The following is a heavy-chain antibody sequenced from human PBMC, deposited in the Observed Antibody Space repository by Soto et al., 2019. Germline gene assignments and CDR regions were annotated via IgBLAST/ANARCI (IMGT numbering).Heavy chain of an antibody. CDR2: IYYSGST. CDR1: GGSISSSSYY. J-gene: IGHJ4*02. D-gene: IGHD6-19*01. V-gene: IGHV4-39*01. Sequence: QLQLQESGPGLVKPSETLSLTCTVSGGSISSSSYYWGWIRQPPGKGLEWIGSIYYSGSTYYNPSLKSRVTISVDTSKNQFSMALSSVTAADTAVYYCARHHEVAGLRLPFDYWGQGTLVTVSS. CDR3: ARHHEVAGLRLPFDY.